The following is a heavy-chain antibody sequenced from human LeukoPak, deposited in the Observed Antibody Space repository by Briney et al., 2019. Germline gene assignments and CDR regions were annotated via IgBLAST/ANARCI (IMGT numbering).Heavy chain of an antibody. CDR2: ISGSGGST. V-gene: IGHV3-23*01. J-gene: IGHJ4*02. CDR3: VRDFRFLEDY. D-gene: IGHD3-3*01. Sequence: HPGGSLRLSCAASAFTFSIYAMSWVRQAPGKGLGWVSTISGSGGSTHYADSVKGRFTISRDNSKNTLYLQMNSLRAEDTAVYYCVRDFRFLEDYWGQGTLVTVSS. CDR1: AFTFSIYA.